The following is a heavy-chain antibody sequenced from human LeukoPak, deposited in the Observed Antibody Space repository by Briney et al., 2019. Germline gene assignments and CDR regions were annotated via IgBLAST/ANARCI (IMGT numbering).Heavy chain of an antibody. CDR2: ISYDGSNK. Sequence: QAGGSLRLSCAASGFTFSSYAITWVRQAPGKGLEWVAVISYDGSNKYYADSVKGRFTISRDNSKNTLYLQMNSLRAEDTAVYYCAQTPGLLYYYFDYWGQGTLVTVSS. J-gene: IGHJ4*02. D-gene: IGHD3-10*01. CDR3: AQTPGLLYYYFDY. CDR1: GFTFSSYA. V-gene: IGHV3-30-3*01.